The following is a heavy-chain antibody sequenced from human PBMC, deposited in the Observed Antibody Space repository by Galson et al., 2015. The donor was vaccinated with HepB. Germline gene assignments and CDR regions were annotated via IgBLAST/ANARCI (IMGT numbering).Heavy chain of an antibody. J-gene: IGHJ4*02. CDR2: TYYRSQWYN. Sequence: DSVSRKSTAWNWIRQSPSRGLEWLGRTYYRSQWYNDYAVSVKSRIRVNSDTSKNQFSLHLNSVTPDDTAIYYCARQDYCYASNCQGGGFDYWGQGTLVTVSS. CDR1: DSVSRKSTA. D-gene: IGHD3-16*01. V-gene: IGHV6-1*01. CDR3: ARQDYCYASNCQGGGFDY.